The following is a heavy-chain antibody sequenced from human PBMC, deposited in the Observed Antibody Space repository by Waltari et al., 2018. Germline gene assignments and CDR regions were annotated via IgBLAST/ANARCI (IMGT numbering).Heavy chain of an antibody. CDR1: GFTFSSYG. J-gene: IGHJ6*02. Sequence: QVQLVESGGGVVQPGGSLRLSCAASGFTFSSYGMHWVRQAPGKGLEGVAFIRYDGSNKYYADSVKGRFTISRDNSKNTPYLQMNSLRAEDTAVYYCAKDPVTSYYYYGMDVWGQGTTVTVSS. V-gene: IGHV3-30*02. CDR3: AKDPVTSYYYYGMDV. D-gene: IGHD4-17*01. CDR2: IRYDGSNK.